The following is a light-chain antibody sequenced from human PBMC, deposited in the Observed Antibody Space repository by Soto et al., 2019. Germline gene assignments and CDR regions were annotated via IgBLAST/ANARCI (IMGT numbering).Light chain of an antibody. CDR1: SSDVGGYNY. CDR2: DVS. V-gene: IGLV2-14*01. J-gene: IGLJ2*01. CDR3: SSYTSSSTLV. Sequence: QSALTQPASVSGSPGQSITISCTGTSSDVGGYNYVSWYQQHPGKAPKLMIYDVSSRPSVVSNRFSGSKSGNTASLTISGLQAEDEADYYCSSYTSSSTLVFGGGTKVTVL.